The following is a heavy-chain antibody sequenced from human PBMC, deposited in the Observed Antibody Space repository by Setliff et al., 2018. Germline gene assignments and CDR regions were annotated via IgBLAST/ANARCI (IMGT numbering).Heavy chain of an antibody. CDR2: INTGGGSA. CDR3: ARGGVAAAGKKGIFEH. J-gene: IGHJ4*02. V-gene: IGHV1-46*01. Sequence: ASVKVSCKASGYTFIRYYMYWVRQAPGQGPEWMGTINTGGGSASVVDQFQGRVTMTRDTSTSTVYMEINSLRSDDTAVYYYARGGVAAAGKKGIFEHWGQGTLVTVSS. D-gene: IGHD6-13*01. CDR1: GYTFIRYY.